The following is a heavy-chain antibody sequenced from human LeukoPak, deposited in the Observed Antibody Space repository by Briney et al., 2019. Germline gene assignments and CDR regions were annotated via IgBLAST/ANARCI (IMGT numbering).Heavy chain of an antibody. CDR1: GFTFSSYA. CDR2: ISYDGSNK. V-gene: IGHV3-30-3*01. Sequence: PGRSLRLSCAASGFTFSSYAMHWVRQAPGKGLEWVAVISYDGSNKYYADSVKGRFTISRDNSKNTLYLQVNSLRAEDTAVYYCARDLSGYGTEATWLDYWGQGTLVTVSS. J-gene: IGHJ4*02. D-gene: IGHD1-14*01. CDR3: ARDLSGYGTEATWLDY.